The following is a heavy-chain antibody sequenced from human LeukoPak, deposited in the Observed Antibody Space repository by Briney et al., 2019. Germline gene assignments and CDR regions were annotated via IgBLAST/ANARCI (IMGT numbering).Heavy chain of an antibody. CDR1: GFTFSNYW. D-gene: IGHD3-10*01. CDR3: ARVSSGSLDM. Sequence: GGSLRLSCAASGFTFSNYWMRWVRQAPGKGLEWVASIKQDGSASSYVDSVRGRFTISRDNARNSLYLQMNSLRAEDTALYYRARVSSGSLDMWGLGTMVTVSS. CDR2: IKQDGSAS. J-gene: IGHJ3*02. V-gene: IGHV3-7*01.